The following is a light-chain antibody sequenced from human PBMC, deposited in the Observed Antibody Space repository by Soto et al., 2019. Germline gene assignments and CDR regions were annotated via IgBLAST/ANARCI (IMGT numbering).Light chain of an antibody. CDR1: QSVSSSY. CDR2: GAS. J-gene: IGKJ5*01. V-gene: IGKV3-20*01. Sequence: EIVLTQSAGTLSLTKGERATLSCRASQSVSSSYLAWYQQKPGQAPRLLIYGASSRATGIPDRFSGSGSGTDFTLTISRLEPEDFAVYYCQQYGSSPFGQGTRLEIK. CDR3: QQYGSSP.